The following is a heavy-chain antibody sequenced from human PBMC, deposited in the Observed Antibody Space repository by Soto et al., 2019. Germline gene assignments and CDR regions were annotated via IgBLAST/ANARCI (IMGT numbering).Heavy chain of an antibody. Sequence: GASVKVSCKASGYTFTSYGISWGRQAPGQGLEWMGWISAYNGNTNYAQKLQGRVTMTTDTSTSTAYMELRSLRSDDTAVYYCARDRVVLMVYDYYFDYWGQGPLVTVSS. CDR1: GYTFTSYG. D-gene: IGHD2-8*01. CDR2: ISAYNGNT. J-gene: IGHJ4*02. CDR3: ARDRVVLMVYDYYFDY. V-gene: IGHV1-18*01.